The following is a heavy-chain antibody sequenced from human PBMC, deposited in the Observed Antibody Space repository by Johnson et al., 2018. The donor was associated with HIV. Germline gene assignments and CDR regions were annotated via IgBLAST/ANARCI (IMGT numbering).Heavy chain of an antibody. D-gene: IGHD3-22*01. CDR1: GFTFDDYG. CDR3: ARFLGYYDSDGYYFGDAYDN. CDR2: INWNGAIP. Sequence: VESGGGVVRPGESLRLSCTASGFTFDDYGMSWVRQVPGQGLEWVSGINWNGAIPGYAASVKRLFTISRDHAKNAVYLPMNRLRAEDTALYYCARFLGYYDSDGYYFGDAYDNWGQGTMVTVSA. V-gene: IGHV3-20*04. J-gene: IGHJ3*02.